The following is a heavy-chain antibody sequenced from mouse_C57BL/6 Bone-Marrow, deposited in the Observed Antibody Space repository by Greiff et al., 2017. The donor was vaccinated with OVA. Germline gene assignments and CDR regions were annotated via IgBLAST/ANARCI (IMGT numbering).Heavy chain of an antibody. D-gene: IGHD1-1*01. CDR2: IHPNSGST. V-gene: IGHV1-64*01. Sequence: QVQLQQPGAELVKPGASVKLSCKASGYTFTSYWMHWVKQRPGQGLEWIGMIHPNSGSTNYNEKFKSKATLTVDKSSSTAYMQLSSLTSEDAAVYYCARSTVVRGDYWGQGTTLTVSS. CDR3: ARSTVVRGDY. J-gene: IGHJ2*01. CDR1: GYTFTSYW.